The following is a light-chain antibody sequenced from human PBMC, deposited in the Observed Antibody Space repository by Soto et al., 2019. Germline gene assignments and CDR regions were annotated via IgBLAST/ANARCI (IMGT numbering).Light chain of an antibody. V-gene: IGKV3-20*01. CDR3: QQYGISPVT. CDR2: GAS. Sequence: EIVLTQSPGTLSLSPGETGTLSCRASHSVNSNYLAWYQQKLGQPPRVLIYGASRRAAGIPERFSGSGSGTDFTLTSSRLEPEDSAVYYCQQYGISPVTFGQGTRLEIQ. J-gene: IGKJ5*01. CDR1: HSVNSNY.